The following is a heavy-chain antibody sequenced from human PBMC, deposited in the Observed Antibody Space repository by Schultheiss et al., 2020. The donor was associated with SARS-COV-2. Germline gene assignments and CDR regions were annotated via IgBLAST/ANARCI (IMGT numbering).Heavy chain of an antibody. Sequence: SQTLSLTCAVSGYSISGGYYWGWIRQPPGKGLEWIGYIYYSGSTNYNPSLKSRVTISVDTSKNQFSLKLSSVTATDTAVYYCATARGYGSGSYFSGNWFDPWGQGTLVTVSS. J-gene: IGHJ5*02. D-gene: IGHD3-10*01. CDR2: IYYSGST. V-gene: IGHV4-38-2*01. CDR1: GYSISGGYY. CDR3: ATARGYGSGSYFSGNWFDP.